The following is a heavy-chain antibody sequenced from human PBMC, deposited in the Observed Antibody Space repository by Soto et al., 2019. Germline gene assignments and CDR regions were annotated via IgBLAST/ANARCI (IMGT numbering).Heavy chain of an antibody. CDR3: AHGSGWLSDY. V-gene: IGHV2-5*01. D-gene: IGHD6-19*01. CDR1: GFSLSTSAVG. Sequence: QITLKESGPTLLKPTQTLTLTCTFSGFSLSTSAVGVNWIRQPPGKALEWLALIYWSDDKYYTPSLSGRLTITKDTSKNQVVLTMTNMNPVDTATYYCAHGSGWLSDYWGQGILVTVSS. CDR2: IYWSDDK. J-gene: IGHJ4*02.